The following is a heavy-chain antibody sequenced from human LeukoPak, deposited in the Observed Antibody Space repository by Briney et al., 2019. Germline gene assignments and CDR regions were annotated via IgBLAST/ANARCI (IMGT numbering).Heavy chain of an antibody. Sequence: GGSLRLSCAASGFTFRDYYMSWVRQAPGKGLEWLSYISHTADIIYVADSVKGRSTISRDNTKNSLSLQMNSLRAEDTAIYYCARGPVPGFFDYWGQGTLVTVSS. D-gene: IGHD3-10*01. CDR1: GFTFRDYY. CDR3: ARGPVPGFFDY. J-gene: IGHJ4*02. V-gene: IGHV3-11*01. CDR2: ISHTADII.